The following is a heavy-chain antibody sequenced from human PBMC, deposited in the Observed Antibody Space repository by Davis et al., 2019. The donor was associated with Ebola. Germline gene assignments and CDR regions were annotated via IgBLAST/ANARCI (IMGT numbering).Heavy chain of an antibody. J-gene: IGHJ5*02. CDR2: INPKTTGT. CDR1: GYTFTGYH. V-gene: IGHV1-2*06. Sequence: ASVTVSCKASGYTFTGYHVHWVRQPPGQGLEWIGRINPKTTGTHDAKDFQGRVTMTRDTSISAAYMELSRLRSDDTAVYYCAREGFLWFGELLGPNWFDPWGQGTLVTVSS. CDR3: AREGFLWFGELLGPNWFDP. D-gene: IGHD3-10*01.